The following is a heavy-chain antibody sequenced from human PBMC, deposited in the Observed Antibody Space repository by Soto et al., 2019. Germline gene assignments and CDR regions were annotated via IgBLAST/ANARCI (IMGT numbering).Heavy chain of an antibody. CDR1: GYTFTGYY. V-gene: IGHV1-2*02. CDR3: ARGIVADPYYYYGMDV. CDR2: INPNSGGT. J-gene: IGHJ6*02. D-gene: IGHD2-21*01. Sequence: QVQLVQSGAEVKKPGASVKVSCKASGYTFTGYYMHWVRQAPGQGLEWMGWINPNSGGTNYAQKFQGRVIMTRDTSISTAYMELSRLRSDDTAVYYCARGIVADPYYYYGMDVWGQGTTVTVSS.